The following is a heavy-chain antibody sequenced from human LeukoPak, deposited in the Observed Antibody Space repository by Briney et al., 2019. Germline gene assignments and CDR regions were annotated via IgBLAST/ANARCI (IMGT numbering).Heavy chain of an antibody. V-gene: IGHV4-59*11. CDR2: IYYSGST. D-gene: IGHD2-2*01. CDR3: ARATYQLLPRGFDP. J-gene: IGHJ5*02. CDR1: GGSISSHY. Sequence: SETLSLTCTVSGGSISSHYRSWIRQPPGKGLEWIGYIYYSGSTNYNPSLKSRVTISVDTSKNQFSLKLSSVTAADTAVYYCARATYQLLPRGFDPWGQGTLVTVSS.